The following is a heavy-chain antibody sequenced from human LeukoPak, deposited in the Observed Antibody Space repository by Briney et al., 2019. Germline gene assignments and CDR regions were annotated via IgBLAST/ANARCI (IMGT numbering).Heavy chain of an antibody. CDR3: AASSLFGELFFDY. CDR1: GYTFTGYY. CDR2: FDPEDGET. Sequence: GASVKVSCKASGYTFTGYYMHWVRQAPGKGLEWMGGFDPEDGETIYAQKFQGRVTMTEDTSTDTAYMELSSLRSEDTAVYYCAASSLFGELFFDYWGQGTLVTVSS. V-gene: IGHV1-24*01. J-gene: IGHJ4*02. D-gene: IGHD3-10*02.